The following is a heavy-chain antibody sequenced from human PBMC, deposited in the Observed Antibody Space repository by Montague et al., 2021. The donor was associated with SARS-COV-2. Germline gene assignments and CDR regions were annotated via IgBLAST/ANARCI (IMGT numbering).Heavy chain of an antibody. D-gene: IGHD6-13*01. V-gene: IGHV4/OR15-8*02. CDR3: ARDFVAAVPDRFDS. Sequence: SETLSLTCAVSGGSISSGNWWSWVRQPPGKGLEWIGEIFHSGAASYNPPLKSRLTILMDKTKNEFSLKLNSATAADTAMYYCARDFVAAVPDRFDSWGQGVLVTVSS. CDR2: IFHSGAA. CDR1: GGSISSGNW. J-gene: IGHJ4*02.